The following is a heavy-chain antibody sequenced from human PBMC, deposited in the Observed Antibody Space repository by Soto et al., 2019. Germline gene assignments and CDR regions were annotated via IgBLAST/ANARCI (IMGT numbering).Heavy chain of an antibody. CDR2: INHSGST. Sequence: QVQLQQWGAGLLKPSETLSLTCAVYGGSFSGYYWSWIRQPPGKGLEWIGEINHSGSTNYNPSLKSRVTISVDTSKNQFSLKLSSVTAADTAVYYCARALLRAGYYYGMDVWGQGTTVTVSS. V-gene: IGHV4-34*01. CDR1: GGSFSGYY. D-gene: IGHD1-26*01. J-gene: IGHJ6*02. CDR3: ARALLRAGYYYGMDV.